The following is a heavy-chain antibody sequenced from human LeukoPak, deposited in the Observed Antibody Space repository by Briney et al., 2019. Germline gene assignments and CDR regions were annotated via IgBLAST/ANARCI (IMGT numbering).Heavy chain of an antibody. CDR1: GYTFTSYD. D-gene: IGHD4-11*01. CDR3: ARGPKRYSNYLDAFDI. Sequence: GASVKVSCKASGYTFTSYDINWVRQATGQGLEWMGWMNPNSGNTGYAQKFQGRVTMTRNTSISTAYMELSSLRSEDTAVYYCARGPKRYSNYLDAFDIWGQGTMVTVSS. J-gene: IGHJ3*02. CDR2: MNPNSGNT. V-gene: IGHV1-8*01.